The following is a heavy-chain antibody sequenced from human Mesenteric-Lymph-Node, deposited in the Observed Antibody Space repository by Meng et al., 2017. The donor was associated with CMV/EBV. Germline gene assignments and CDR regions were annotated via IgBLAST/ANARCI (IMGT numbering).Heavy chain of an antibody. Sequence: GESLKISCKGSGYSFTSYWIGWVRQMPGKGLEWMGIIYPGDSDTRYSPSFQGQVTISADKSISTVYLEWTSLEASDSAMYYCGRRYCTGTGCYAPLDYWGQGTLVTVSS. D-gene: IGHD2-2*01. CDR2: IYPGDSDT. CDR1: GYSFTSYW. CDR3: GRRYCTGTGCYAPLDY. J-gene: IGHJ4*02. V-gene: IGHV5-51*01.